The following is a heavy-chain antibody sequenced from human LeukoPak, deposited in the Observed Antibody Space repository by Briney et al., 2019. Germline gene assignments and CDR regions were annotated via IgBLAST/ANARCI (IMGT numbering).Heavy chain of an antibody. D-gene: IGHD1-26*01. CDR2: INGDGSST. J-gene: IGHJ4*02. CDR1: GFTFSDYW. Sequence: GGSLRLSCAASGFTFSDYWMHWVRQAPGKGLEWVSRINGDGSSTSYADSVEGRFTISRDDTKNTLYLQMDSLRAEDTAVYYCARDRVGLNYFDYWGQGTLGTVSS. V-gene: IGHV3-74*01. CDR3: ARDRVGLNYFDY.